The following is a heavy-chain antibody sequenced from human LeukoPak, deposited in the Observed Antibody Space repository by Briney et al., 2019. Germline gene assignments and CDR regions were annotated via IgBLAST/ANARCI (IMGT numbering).Heavy chain of an antibody. V-gene: IGHV1-2*02. Sequence: ASVKVSCKASGYTFSGHYMHWVRQAPGQGLEWMGWINPNSGGTNYAQKFQGRVTMTRDTSISTAYMELRSLRSDDTAVYYCARDHAPHESLPYNWFDPWGQGTLVTVSS. CDR3: ARDHAPHESLPYNWFDP. D-gene: IGHD2-2*01. CDR2: INPNSGGT. CDR1: GYTFSGHY. J-gene: IGHJ5*02.